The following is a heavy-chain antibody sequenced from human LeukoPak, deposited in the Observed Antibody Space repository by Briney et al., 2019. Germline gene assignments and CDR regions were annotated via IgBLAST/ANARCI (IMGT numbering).Heavy chain of an antibody. CDR2: ITPVIETA. D-gene: IGHD3-10*01. Sequence: SVKVSCKTSGGTFLSHTFSWVRRAPGHGLEWIGKITPVIETAKYAQTFQGRVSIYTDKDTTTVYMDLSGLRPDDTADYYCARVNLRGSNYNWFDPWGQGTRVIVSS. V-gene: IGHV1-69*08. CDR3: ARVNLRGSNYNWFDP. J-gene: IGHJ5*02. CDR1: GGTFLSHT.